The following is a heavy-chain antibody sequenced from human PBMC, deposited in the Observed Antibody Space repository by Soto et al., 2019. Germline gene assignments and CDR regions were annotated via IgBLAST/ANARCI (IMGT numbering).Heavy chain of an antibody. D-gene: IGHD1-26*01. CDR2: IYYSGST. Sequence: SETLSLTCTVFGGSISSSSYYWGWIRQPPGKGLEWIGSIYYSGSTYYNPSLKSRVTISVDTSKNQFSLKLSSVTAADTAVYYCARQFSGSYPWQPSFDYWGQGTLVTVSS. V-gene: IGHV4-39*01. J-gene: IGHJ4*02. CDR1: GGSISSSSYY. CDR3: ARQFSGSYPWQPSFDY.